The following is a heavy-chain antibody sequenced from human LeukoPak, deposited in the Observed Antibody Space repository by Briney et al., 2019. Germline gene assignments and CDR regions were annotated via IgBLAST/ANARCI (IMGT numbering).Heavy chain of an antibody. J-gene: IGHJ4*02. D-gene: IGHD2-8*02. Sequence: GGSLRLSCTGSGFNFGDYAVSWFRQSPGKGPEWVGFIRRKAYGGITEYDASVKGTSTISRDDSRNIAYLQMNSLITDDTAVYYCSRHFTGNYYDYWGQGTLVTVSS. CDR1: GFNFGDYA. CDR3: SRHFTGNYYDY. CDR2: IRRKAYGGIT. V-gene: IGHV3-49*03.